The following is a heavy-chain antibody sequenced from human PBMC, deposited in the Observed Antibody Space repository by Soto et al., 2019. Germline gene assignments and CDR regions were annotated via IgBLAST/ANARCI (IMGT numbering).Heavy chain of an antibody. J-gene: IGHJ4*02. CDR1: VYTFTSYG. CDR2: ISAYNGNT. V-gene: IGHV1-18*01. D-gene: IGHD2-2*01. Sequence: XSVKVSCKASVYTFTSYGISWVRQAPGQGLEWMGWISAYNGNTNYAQKLQGRVTMTTDTSTSTAYMELRSLRSDDTAVYYCAKDPLCGSTSCYMAGDYWGQGTLVTVSS. CDR3: AKDPLCGSTSCYMAGDY.